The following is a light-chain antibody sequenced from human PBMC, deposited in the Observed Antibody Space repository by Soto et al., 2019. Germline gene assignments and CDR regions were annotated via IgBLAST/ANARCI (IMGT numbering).Light chain of an antibody. CDR2: LSS. V-gene: IGKV2-28*01. CDR3: MQGLETPYT. Sequence: DIVMTQSPLSLPVTPGEPASISCRSSQSLLSSNGYNYLVWYLQKPGQSPQVLIYLSSNRASGVPERFSGSGAGTDFTLKISRVEAEDVGVYYCMQGLETPYTFGQGT. CDR1: QSLLSSNGYNY. J-gene: IGKJ2*01.